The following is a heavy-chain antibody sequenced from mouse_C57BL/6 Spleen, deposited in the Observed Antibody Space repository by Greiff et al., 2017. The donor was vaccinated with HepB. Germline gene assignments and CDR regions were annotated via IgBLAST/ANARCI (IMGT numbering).Heavy chain of an antibody. J-gene: IGHJ4*01. CDR1: GYTFTDYE. CDR3: TRGRSTMDY. CDR2: IDPETGGT. Sequence: QVQLKQSGAELVRPGASVTLSCKASGYTFTDYEMHWVKQTPVHGLEWIGAIDPETGGTAYNQKFKGKAILTADKSSSTAYMELRSLTSEDSAFYYCTRGRSTMDYWGQGTSVTVSS. V-gene: IGHV1-15*01.